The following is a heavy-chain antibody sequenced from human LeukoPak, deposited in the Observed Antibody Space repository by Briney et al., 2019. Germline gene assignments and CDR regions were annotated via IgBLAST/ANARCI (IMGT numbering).Heavy chain of an antibody. CDR2: ISAYNGNT. V-gene: IGHV1-18*01. J-gene: IGHJ4*02. CDR3: ARGSRAAVAGHPLYDY. Sequence: GASVKVSCKPSGYTFTSYGISWVRQAPGQGLEWMGWISAYNGNTNYAQKLQGRVTMTTDTSTSTAYMELRSLRSDDTAVYYCARGSRAAVAGHPLYDYWGQGTLVTVSS. D-gene: IGHD6-19*01. CDR1: GYTFTSYG.